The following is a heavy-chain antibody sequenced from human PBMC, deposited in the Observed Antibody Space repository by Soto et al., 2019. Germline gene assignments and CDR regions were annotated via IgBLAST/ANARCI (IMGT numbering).Heavy chain of an antibody. V-gene: IGHV1-18*04. J-gene: IGHJ4*02. D-gene: IGHD3-22*01. Sequence: ASVKVSCKASGYTFTSYGISWVRQAPGQGLEWMGWISAYNGNTNYAQKLQGRVTMTTDTSTSTAYMELRSLRSDDTAVYYCARVHYYDSSGYYLYFGYWGQGTLVTVSS. CDR2: ISAYNGNT. CDR3: ARVHYYDSSGYYLYFGY. CDR1: GYTFTSYG.